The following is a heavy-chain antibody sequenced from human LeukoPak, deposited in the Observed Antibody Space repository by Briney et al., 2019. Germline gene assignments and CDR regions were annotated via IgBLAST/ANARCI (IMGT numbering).Heavy chain of an antibody. CDR1: GFTFSSYG. CDR3: ARGEAKDTAMVRYYYYGMDV. V-gene: IGHV3-30*03. Sequence: PGGSLRLSCTASGFTFSSYGIHWVRQAPGEGLEWVAVISYDGSSKYYADSVKGRFTISRDNAKNSLYLQMNSLRDEDTAVYYCARGEAKDTAMVRYYYYGMDVWGQGTTVTVSS. J-gene: IGHJ6*02. CDR2: ISYDGSSK. D-gene: IGHD5-18*01.